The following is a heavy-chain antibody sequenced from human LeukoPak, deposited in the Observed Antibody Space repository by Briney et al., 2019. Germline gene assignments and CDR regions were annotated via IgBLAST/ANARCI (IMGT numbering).Heavy chain of an antibody. CDR1: GGTFSSYA. J-gene: IGHJ4*02. V-gene: IGHV1-69*05. Sequence: GASVKVSCKASGGTFSSYAISWVRQAPGQGLEWMGGIIPIFGTANYAQKFQGRVTITTDESTSTAYMELSSLRSEDTAVYYCARPDYYDSSGYYPDDYWGQGTLVTVSS. CDR3: ARPDYYDSSGYYPDDY. CDR2: IIPIFGTA. D-gene: IGHD3-22*01.